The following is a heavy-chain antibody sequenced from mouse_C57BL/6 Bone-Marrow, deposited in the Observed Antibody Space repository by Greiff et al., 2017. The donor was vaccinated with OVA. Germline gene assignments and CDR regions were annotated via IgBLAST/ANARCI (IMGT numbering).Heavy chain of an antibody. CDR3: TRETGTDYYAMDY. CDR1: GFTFSSYA. Sequence: EVMLVESGEGLVKPGGSLKLSCAASGFTFSSYAMSWVRQTPEKRLEWVAYISSGGDYFYYADTVKGRFTISRDNARNTLYLQMSSLKSDDTAMYYCTRETGTDYYAMDYWGQGTSVTVSS. J-gene: IGHJ4*01. D-gene: IGHD4-1*01. V-gene: IGHV5-9-1*02. CDR2: ISSGGDYF.